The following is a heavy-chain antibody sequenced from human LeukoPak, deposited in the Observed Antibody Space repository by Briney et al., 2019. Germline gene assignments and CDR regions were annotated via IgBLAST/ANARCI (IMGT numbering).Heavy chain of an antibody. V-gene: IGHV4-39*01. CDR1: GGSISSSSYY. D-gene: IGHD6-13*01. Sequence: SETLSLTCTVSGGSISSSSYYRGWIRQPPVKGLEWIGSIYYSGSTYYNPSLKSRVAISVDTSKNQFSLKLSSVTAADTAVYYCARLPGIAAAGTNYWGQGTLVTVSS. CDR3: ARLPGIAAAGTNY. CDR2: IYYSGST. J-gene: IGHJ4*02.